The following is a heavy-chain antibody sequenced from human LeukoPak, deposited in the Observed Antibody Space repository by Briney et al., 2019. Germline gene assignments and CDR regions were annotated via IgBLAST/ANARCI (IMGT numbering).Heavy chain of an antibody. CDR3: AKRDFYDSSGYAPLFQH. V-gene: IGHV3-23*01. Sequence: GGSLRLSCAASGFTFSSYAMSWVRQAPGKGLEWVSAISGSGGSTYYADSVKGRFTISRDNSKNTLYLQMNSLRAEDTAVYYCAKRDFYDSSGYAPLFQHWGQGTLVTVSS. J-gene: IGHJ1*01. CDR1: GFTFSSYA. D-gene: IGHD3-22*01. CDR2: ISGSGGST.